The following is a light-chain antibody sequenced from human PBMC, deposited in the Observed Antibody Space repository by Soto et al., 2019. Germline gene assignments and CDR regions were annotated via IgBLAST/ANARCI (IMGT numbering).Light chain of an antibody. J-gene: IGKJ5*01. CDR1: QYVSSF. Sequence: EIVMTQSPATRSLSPVWMSTLSCRASQYVSSFLAWYQQKAGQAPRLLISDASHRATGIPARFSGSGSGTDFTLTINSLEPEDSAVYYCQQHNQWPITFGQGTRLEIK. CDR2: DAS. V-gene: IGKV3-11*01. CDR3: QQHNQWPIT.